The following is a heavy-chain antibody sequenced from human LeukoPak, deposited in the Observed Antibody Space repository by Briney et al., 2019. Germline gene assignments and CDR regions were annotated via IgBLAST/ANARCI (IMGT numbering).Heavy chain of an antibody. CDR3: ATQRSHNWELIRGPTSWFAP. CDR1: GGSFSGYH. CDR2: IDRSGKT. Sequence: TSETLSLTCAVYGGSFSGYHWTWMRQPPGKGLEWIGDIDRSGKTYYSPSLKSRVILSVDPSKNQFSLKLTSMTAADTAVYYCATQRSHNWELIRGPTSWFAPWGRGTLVTVSS. D-gene: IGHD1-20*01. J-gene: IGHJ5*02. V-gene: IGHV4-34*01.